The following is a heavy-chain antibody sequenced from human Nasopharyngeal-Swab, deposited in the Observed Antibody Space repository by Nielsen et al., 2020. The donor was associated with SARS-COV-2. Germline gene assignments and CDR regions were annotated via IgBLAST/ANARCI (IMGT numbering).Heavy chain of an antibody. CDR1: GFTFSSYA. CDR3: AKEEASYDFWSGYVTNYYYNGMDV. CDR2: ISGSGGST. Sequence: GESLKISCAASGFTFSSYAMSWVRQAPGKGLEWVSAISGSGGSTYYADSVKGRFTISRDNSKNTLYLQMNSLRAEDTAVYYCAKEEASYDFWSGYVTNYYYNGMDVWGQGTTVTVSS. J-gene: IGHJ6*02. D-gene: IGHD3-3*01. V-gene: IGHV3-23*01.